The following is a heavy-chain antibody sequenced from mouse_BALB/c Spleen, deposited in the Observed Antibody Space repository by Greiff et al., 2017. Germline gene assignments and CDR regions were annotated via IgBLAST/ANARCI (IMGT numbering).Heavy chain of an antibody. J-gene: IGHJ1*01. V-gene: IGHV2-5-1*01. Sequence: VKLQESGPSLVQPSQSLSITCTVSGFSLTSYGVHWVRQSPGKGLEWLGVIWRGGSTDYNAAFMSRLSITKDNSKSQVFFKMNSLQADDTAIYYGAKGNYGSSYGYFDVGGAGTAVTVS. CDR3: AKGNYGSSYGYFDV. CDR2: IWRGGST. CDR1: GFSLTSYG. D-gene: IGHD1-1*01.